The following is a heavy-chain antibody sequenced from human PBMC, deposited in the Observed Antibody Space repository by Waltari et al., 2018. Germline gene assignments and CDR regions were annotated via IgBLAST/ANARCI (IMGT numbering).Heavy chain of an antibody. V-gene: IGHV3-66*01. CDR2: IYSGGST. CDR1: GFTFDDYA. D-gene: IGHD2-21*02. CDR3: ARGPPPLGYGGNSGGLDY. J-gene: IGHJ4*02. Sequence: EVQLVESGGGLVQPGRSLRLSCAASGFTFDDYAMHWVRQAPGKGLEWVSVIYSGGSTYYADSVKGRFTISRDNSKNTLYLQMNSLRAEDTAVYYCARGPPPLGYGGNSGGLDYWGQGTLVTVSS.